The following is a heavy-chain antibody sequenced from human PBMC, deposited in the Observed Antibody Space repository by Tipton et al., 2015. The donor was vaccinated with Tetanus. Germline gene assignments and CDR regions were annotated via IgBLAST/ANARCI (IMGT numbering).Heavy chain of an antibody. CDR1: GGTFSSYA. CDR3: ARGVGAARPTSDYFDY. V-gene: IGHV1-69*01. J-gene: IGHJ4*02. D-gene: IGHD6-6*01. CDR2: IIPIFGTA. Sequence: QSGAEVKKPGSSVKVSCKASGGTFSSYAISWVRQAPGQGLEWMGGIIPIFGTANYAQKFQGRVTITADESTSTAYMELSSLRSEDPAVYYCARGVGAARPTSDYFDYWGQGTLVTVSS.